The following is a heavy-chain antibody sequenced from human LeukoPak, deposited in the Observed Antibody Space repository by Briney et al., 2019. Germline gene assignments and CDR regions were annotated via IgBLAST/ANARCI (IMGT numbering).Heavy chain of an antibody. D-gene: IGHD3-10*01. CDR3: ARGGPWTYYYASGSYWDV. V-gene: IGHV4-34*01. Sequence: PSETLSLTCAVYGGSFSNFYWSWIRQPPGKGLEWIGEINHSGNTNSNPSLKSRVTVSVDTSKNQFSLKLNSVTAADMAVYYCARGGPWTYYYASGSYWDVWAKGTTVTISS. CDR2: INHSGNT. CDR1: GGSFSNFY. J-gene: IGHJ6*04.